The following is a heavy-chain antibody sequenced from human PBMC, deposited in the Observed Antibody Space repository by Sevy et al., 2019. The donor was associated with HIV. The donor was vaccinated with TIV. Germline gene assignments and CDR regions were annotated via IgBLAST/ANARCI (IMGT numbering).Heavy chain of an antibody. CDR3: AREGGVATTGDHDAFDI. CDR1: GDTFSTYG. V-gene: IGHV1-69*13. Sequence: ASVKVSCKASGDTFSTYGLSWVRQAPGEGLEWMGGIIPIFGTPNYAQKFQGRVTITADESASTAYMELSSLRSEDTALYYCAREGGVATTGDHDAFDIWGHGTLVTVSS. D-gene: IGHD7-27*01. J-gene: IGHJ3*02. CDR2: IIPIFGTP.